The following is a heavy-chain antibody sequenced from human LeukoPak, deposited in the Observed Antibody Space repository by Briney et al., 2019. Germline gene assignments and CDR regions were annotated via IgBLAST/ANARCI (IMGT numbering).Heavy chain of an antibody. CDR2: ISYDGSNK. Sequence: GGSLRLSCVASGFTFSSYAMHWVRQAPGKGLEWVAVISYDGSNKYYADSVKGRFTISRDNSKNTLYLQMNSLRAEDTAVYYCARDLSVTTVTTSDYWGQGIQVTVSS. V-gene: IGHV3-30*04. J-gene: IGHJ4*02. D-gene: IGHD4-17*01. CDR3: ARDLSVTTVTTSDY. CDR1: GFTFSSYA.